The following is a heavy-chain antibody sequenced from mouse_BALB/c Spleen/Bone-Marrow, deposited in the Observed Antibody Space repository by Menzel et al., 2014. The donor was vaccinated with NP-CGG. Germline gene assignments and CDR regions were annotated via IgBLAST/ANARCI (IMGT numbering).Heavy chain of an antibody. D-gene: IGHD4-1*01. V-gene: IGHV5-9*02. Sequence: EVKLMESGGGLVKPGGSLKLSCAASGFAFSSYDMSWVRQTPEKRLEWVATFSSGDNYTYYPDSVKGRFTLSRDNARNTLYLQMTSLRSEDTAFYYCARQGTGTGYFDYWGQGTTLTVSS. CDR1: GFAFSSYD. CDR3: ARQGTGTGYFDY. CDR2: FSSGDNYT. J-gene: IGHJ2*01.